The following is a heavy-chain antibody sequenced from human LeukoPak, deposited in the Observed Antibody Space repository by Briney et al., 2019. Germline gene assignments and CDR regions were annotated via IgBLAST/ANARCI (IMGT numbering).Heavy chain of an antibody. CDR3: ARQQVYYYDSSGSYDY. CDR2: ISYDGSNT. J-gene: IGHJ4*02. D-gene: IGHD3-22*01. V-gene: IGHV3-30-3*01. CDR1: GFTLSSYA. Sequence: GGSLRLSCAASGFTLSSYAMHWVRQAPGKGLEWVAVISYDGSNTYYADSVKGRFTISRDNSKNTLYLQMNSLRAENTAVYYWARQQVYYYDSSGSYDYWGQGTLVTVSS.